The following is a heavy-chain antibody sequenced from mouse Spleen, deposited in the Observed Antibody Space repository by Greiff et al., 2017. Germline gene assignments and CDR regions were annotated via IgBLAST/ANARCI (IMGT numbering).Heavy chain of an antibody. V-gene: IGHV1-26*01. CDR2: INPNNGGT. D-gene: IGHD1-2*01. CDR3: ARVLRLFDY. CDR1: GYTFTDYY. J-gene: IGHJ2*01. Sequence: VQLQQSGPELVKPGASVKISCKASGYTFTDYYMNWVKQSHGKSLEWIGDINPNNGGTSYNQKFKGKATLTVDKSSSTAYMELRSLTSEDSAVYYCARVLRLFDYWGQGTTLTVSS.